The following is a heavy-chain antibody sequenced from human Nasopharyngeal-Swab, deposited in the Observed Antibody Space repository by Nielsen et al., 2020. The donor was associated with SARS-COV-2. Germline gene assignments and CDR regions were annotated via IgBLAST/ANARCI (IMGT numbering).Heavy chain of an antibody. CDR3: AKDLLAGDAFDI. D-gene: IGHD2-21*01. CDR2: ISGSGGST. Sequence: VRQPPGKGLEWVSAISGSGGSTYYADSVKGRFTISRGNSKNTLYLQMNSLRAEDTAVYYCAKDLLAGDAFDIWGQGTMVTVSS. J-gene: IGHJ3*02. V-gene: IGHV3-23*01.